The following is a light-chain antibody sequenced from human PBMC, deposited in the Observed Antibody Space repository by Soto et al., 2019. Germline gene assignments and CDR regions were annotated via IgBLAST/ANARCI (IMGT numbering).Light chain of an antibody. V-gene: IGLV2-8*01. CDR3: SSYAGSNNFV. CDR2: EVS. Sequence: QSVLTQPPSASGSPGQSVTISCTGTSSDVGGYNYVSWYQQHPGKAPKVLIYEVSKRPSGVPDRFSGSKSGNTASLTVSGLQADDEAHYYCSSYAGSNNFVFGTGTKVTVL. CDR1: SSDVGGYNY. J-gene: IGLJ1*01.